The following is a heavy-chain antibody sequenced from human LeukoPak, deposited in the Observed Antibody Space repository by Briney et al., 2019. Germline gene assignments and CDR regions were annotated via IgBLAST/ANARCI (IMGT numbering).Heavy chain of an antibody. J-gene: IGHJ4*02. D-gene: IGHD1-26*01. CDR3: AKGGKWDVTPFDY. CDR2: ISGGGGST. CDR1: GFTFNNYG. V-gene: IGHV3-23*01. Sequence: GGSLRLSCAASGFTFNNYGMHWVRQAPGKGLEWVSTISGGGGSTYYADSVKGRFTISRDNSKNTLYLQVNSLRAEDTAVYYCAKGGKWDVTPFDYWGQGTLVTVSS.